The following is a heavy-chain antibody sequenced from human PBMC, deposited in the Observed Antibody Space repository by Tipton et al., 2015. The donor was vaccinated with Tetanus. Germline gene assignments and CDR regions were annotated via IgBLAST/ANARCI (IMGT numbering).Heavy chain of an antibody. Sequence: QSGPEVKKPGESLNISCKASGYNFATFWIGWVRQRPGKGLEWMGIIFPGGSGVRYSPTFQGQVTISVDRSIDTAYLQWSSLKASDTAIYYCARPLTSVAFGGFAFDVWGQGTLVTVSS. CDR3: ARPLTSVAFGGFAFDV. CDR1: GYNFATFW. D-gene: IGHD3-16*01. CDR2: IFPGGSGV. V-gene: IGHV5-51*01. J-gene: IGHJ3*01.